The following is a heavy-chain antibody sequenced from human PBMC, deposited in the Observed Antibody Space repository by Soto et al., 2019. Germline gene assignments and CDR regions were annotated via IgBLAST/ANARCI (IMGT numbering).Heavy chain of an antibody. J-gene: IGHJ4*02. CDR3: AREGWLSGGDCYDY. D-gene: IGHD2-15*01. V-gene: IGHV1-18*01. CDR1: GYTFTSYG. CDR2: ISAYNGNT. Sequence: GASLKVSCKASGYTFTSYGISWVRQAPGQGLEWMGWISAYNGNTNYAQKLQGRVTMTTDTSTSTAYMERRSLRSDDTAVYYCAREGWLSGGDCYDYWGQGTLVTVYS.